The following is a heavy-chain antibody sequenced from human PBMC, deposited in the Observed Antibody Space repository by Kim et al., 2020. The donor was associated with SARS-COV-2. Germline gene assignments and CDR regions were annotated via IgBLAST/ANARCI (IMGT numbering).Heavy chain of an antibody. D-gene: IGHD3-10*01. CDR2: GST. Sequence: GSTYYNPSLKSRVTISVDTSKNQFSLKLSSVTAADTAVYYCARNRGEADYWGQGTLVTVSS. CDR3: ARNRGEADY. J-gene: IGHJ4*02. V-gene: IGHV4-39*01.